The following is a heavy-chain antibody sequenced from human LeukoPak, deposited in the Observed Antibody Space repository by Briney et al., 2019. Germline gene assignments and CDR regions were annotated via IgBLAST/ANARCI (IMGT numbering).Heavy chain of an antibody. Sequence: GASVKVSCKASGYTFTSYGISWVRQAPGQGLEWMGWISAYNGNTNYAQKLQGRVTMTTDTSTSTAYMELRSLRSDDTAVYYCARGYSGYDYETDYFDYWGQGTLVTVSS. CDR1: GYTFTSYG. D-gene: IGHD5-12*01. V-gene: IGHV1-18*01. J-gene: IGHJ4*02. CDR3: ARGYSGYDYETDYFDY. CDR2: ISAYNGNT.